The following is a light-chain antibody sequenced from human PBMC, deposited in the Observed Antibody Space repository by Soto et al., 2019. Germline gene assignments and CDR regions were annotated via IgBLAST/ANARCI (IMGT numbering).Light chain of an antibody. J-gene: IGKJ4*01. CDR3: MQALQPPT. CDR2: LAS. Sequence: DIVMTQSPLSLAVTPGEPASISCRSSQSLLYRDGRIFLDWYLQRPGHSPQVLIYLASIRASGVPDRFSGSGSGTDFTLQISRVEAEDVGIYYCMQALQPPTFGGGTRLEIK. V-gene: IGKV2-28*01. CDR1: QSLLYRDGRIF.